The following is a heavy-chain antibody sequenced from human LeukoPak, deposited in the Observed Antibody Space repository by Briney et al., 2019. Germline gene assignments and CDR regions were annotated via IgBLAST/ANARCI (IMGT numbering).Heavy chain of an antibody. D-gene: IGHD5-18*01. Sequence: GGSLRLSCAASGFTFSSYAMSWVRQAPGKGLEWVSAISGSGSSTYHADSVKGRFTISRDSAKNSLYLQMNSLRVEDTAVYYCARDHNYGSDYWGQGTLVTVSS. V-gene: IGHV3-23*01. CDR2: ISGSGSST. CDR3: ARDHNYGSDY. CDR1: GFTFSSYA. J-gene: IGHJ4*02.